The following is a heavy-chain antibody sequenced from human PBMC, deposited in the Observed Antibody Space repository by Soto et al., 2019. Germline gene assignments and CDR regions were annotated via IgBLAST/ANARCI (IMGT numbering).Heavy chain of an antibody. V-gene: IGHV1-18*01. J-gene: IGHJ6*02. CDR2: ISAYNGNT. CDR3: AREGECTSGSWSYCYPGMDV. D-gene: IGHD3-10*01. Sequence: QVQLVQSGAEVKKPGASVKVSCKASGYTFTSYGISWVRQAPGQGLERMGWISAYNGNTNYAQKLQGRVTMTTDTSTSTAYMELRSLRSDDTAVYYCAREGECTSGSWSYCYPGMDVWGQGTTVTVSS. CDR1: GYTFTSYG.